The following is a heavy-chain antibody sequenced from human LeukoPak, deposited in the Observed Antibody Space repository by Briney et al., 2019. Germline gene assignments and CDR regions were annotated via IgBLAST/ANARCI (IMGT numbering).Heavy chain of an antibody. CDR2: IKQDGSEK. V-gene: IGHV3-7*01. CDR3: ARGAGSYRFDY. D-gene: IGHD3-16*02. Sequence: PGGSLRLSCAASGFTFSSYWMSWVHQAPGKGLEWVANIKQDGSEKYYVDSVKGRFTISRDNAKNSLYLQMNSLRAEDTAVYYCARGAGSYRFDYWGQGTLVTVSS. J-gene: IGHJ4*02. CDR1: GFTFSSYW.